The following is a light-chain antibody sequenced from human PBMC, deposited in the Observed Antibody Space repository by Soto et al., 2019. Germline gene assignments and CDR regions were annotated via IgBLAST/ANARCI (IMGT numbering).Light chain of an antibody. J-gene: IGKJ3*01. Sequence: IQLTQSPSSLSVSLGDRVTITCRASQGISSYLAWYQQKPGKAPELLIHGASTMQSGVPSRFTGSGSGTDFTLTISGLQPEDFAVYYCQQVHSYPLTFGPGTKVEI. V-gene: IGKV1-9*01. CDR1: QGISSY. CDR2: GAS. CDR3: QQVHSYPLT.